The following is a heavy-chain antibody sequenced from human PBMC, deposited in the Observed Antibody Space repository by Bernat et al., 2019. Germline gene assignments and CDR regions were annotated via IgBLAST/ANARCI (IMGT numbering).Heavy chain of an antibody. J-gene: IGHJ3*02. CDR1: GFTFSSYG. CDR2: IWYDGSNK. D-gene: IGHD6-13*01. V-gene: IGHV3-33*01. Sequence: QVQLVESGGGVVQPGRSLRLSCAASGFTFSSYGMHWVRQAPGKGLEWVAVIWYDGSNKYYADSVKGRFTISGDNSKNTLYLQMNSLRAEDTAVYYCARDSDSVGAAAGFDIWGQGTMVTVSS. CDR3: ARDSDSVGAAAGFDI.